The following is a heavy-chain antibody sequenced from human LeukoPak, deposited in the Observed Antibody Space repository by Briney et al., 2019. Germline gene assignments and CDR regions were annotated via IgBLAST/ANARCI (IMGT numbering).Heavy chain of an antibody. V-gene: IGHV4-34*01. CDR2: INHSGST. CDR3: ARVLPGIAAASTREVYYYYMDV. Sequence: PSETLSLTCAVYGGSFSGYYWSWIRQPPGKGLEWIGEINHSGSTNYNPSLKSRVTISVDTSKNQFSLKLSSVTAADTAVYYCARVLPGIAAASTREVYYYYMDVWGKGTTVTVSS. CDR1: GGSFSGYY. J-gene: IGHJ6*03. D-gene: IGHD6-13*01.